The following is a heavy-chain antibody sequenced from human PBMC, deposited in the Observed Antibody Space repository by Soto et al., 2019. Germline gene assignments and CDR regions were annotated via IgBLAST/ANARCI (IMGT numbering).Heavy chain of an antibody. CDR2: IYYSGST. V-gene: IGHV4-59*01. J-gene: IGHJ6*02. Sequence: ETLSLTCTVSGGSISSYYWSWIRQPPGKGLEWIGYIYYSGSTNYNPSLKSRVTISVDTSKNQFSLKLSSVTAADTAVYYCARERRTGGPYYYYYGMDVWGQGTTVTVSS. CDR3: ARERRTGGPYYYYYGMDV. CDR1: GGSISSYY.